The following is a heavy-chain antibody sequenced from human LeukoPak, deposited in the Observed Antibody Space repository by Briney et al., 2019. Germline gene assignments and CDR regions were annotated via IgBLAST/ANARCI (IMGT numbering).Heavy chain of an antibody. J-gene: IGHJ6*04. CDR3: ARDKQLDTYYYYGMNV. CDR1: GGSVSSGSYY. CDR2: IYYSGST. D-gene: IGHD6-13*01. Sequence: KASETLSLTCTVSGGSVSSGSYYWSWIRQPPGKGLEWIGYIYYSGSTNYNPSLKSRVTISVDTSKNQFSLKLSSVTAADTAVYYCARDKQLDTYYYYGMNVWGKGTTVTVSS. V-gene: IGHV4-61*01.